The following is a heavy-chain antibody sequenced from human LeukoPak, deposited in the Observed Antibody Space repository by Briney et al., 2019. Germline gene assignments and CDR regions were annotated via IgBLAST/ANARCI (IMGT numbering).Heavy chain of an antibody. CDR1: GGSISSSGYY. J-gene: IGHJ4*02. CDR2: IYYSGST. CDR3: ASPYYYDSSGYYLH. V-gene: IGHV4-39*01. D-gene: IGHD3-22*01. Sequence: SETLSLTCTVSGGSISSSGYYWGWIRQPPGKGLEWIGSIYYSGSTYYNPSLKSRVTISVDTSKNQFSLKLSSVTAADTAVYYCASPYYYDSSGYYLHWGQGALVTVSS.